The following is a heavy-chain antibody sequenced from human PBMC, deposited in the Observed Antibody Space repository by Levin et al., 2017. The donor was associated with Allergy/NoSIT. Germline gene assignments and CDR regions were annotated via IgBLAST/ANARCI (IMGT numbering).Heavy chain of an antibody. Sequence: GESLKISCAASGFTFSSYGMSWVRQAPGKGLEWVSVIIGGTSYYADSVKGRFTISRDNSKNTLYLQMNRLRADDTAVYYCAKDYYHSDSTGWSLFDHWGQGTLVTVSS. J-gene: IGHJ4*02. D-gene: IGHD6-19*01. CDR3: AKDYYHSDSTGWSLFDH. CDR2: IIGGTS. V-gene: IGHV3-23*01. CDR1: GFTFSSYG.